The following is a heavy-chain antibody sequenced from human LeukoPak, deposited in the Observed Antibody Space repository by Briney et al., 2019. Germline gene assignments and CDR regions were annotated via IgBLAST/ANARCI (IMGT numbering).Heavy chain of an antibody. CDR2: IIPIFGTA. V-gene: IGHV1-69*05. CDR1: GGTFSSYA. Sequence: ASVKVSCKASGGTFSSYAISWVRQAPGQGLEWMGGIIPIFGTANYAQKFQGRVTITTDESTSTAYMELSSLRSEDTTVYYCASDYYDSSGYGPTYDAFDIWGQGTMVTVSS. CDR3: ASDYYDSSGYGPTYDAFDI. D-gene: IGHD3-22*01. J-gene: IGHJ3*02.